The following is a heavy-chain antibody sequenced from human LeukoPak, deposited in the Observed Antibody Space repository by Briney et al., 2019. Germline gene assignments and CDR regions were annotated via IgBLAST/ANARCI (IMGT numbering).Heavy chain of an antibody. Sequence: GGSLRLSCAASGFTFSSYSMNWVRQAPGKGLEWVSAISGSGGSTYYADSVKGRFTISRDNSKNTLYLQMNSLRAEDTAVYYCAKNGWYSDHSHFDYWGQGTLVTVSS. V-gene: IGHV3-23*01. CDR3: AKNGWYSDHSHFDY. J-gene: IGHJ4*02. D-gene: IGHD6-13*01. CDR1: GFTFSSYS. CDR2: ISGSGGST.